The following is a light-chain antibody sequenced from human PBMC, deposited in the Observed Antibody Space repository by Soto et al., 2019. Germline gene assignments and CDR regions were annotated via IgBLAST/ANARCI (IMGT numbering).Light chain of an antibody. V-gene: IGLV2-8*01. CDR2: EVS. CDR1: SSDVGGYNY. Sequence: QSVLTQPPSASGSPGQSVTISCTGTSSDVGGYNYVSWYQRHPDKAPKLIIYEVSKRPSGVPDRFSGSKSGNTASLTVSGLQAEDEADYYCSSYGGYNNVIFGGGTKLTVL. J-gene: IGLJ2*01. CDR3: SSYGGYNNVI.